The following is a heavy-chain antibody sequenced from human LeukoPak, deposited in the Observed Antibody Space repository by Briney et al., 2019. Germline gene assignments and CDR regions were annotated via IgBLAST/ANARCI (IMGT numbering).Heavy chain of an antibody. CDR2: IYYSGST. J-gene: IGHJ4*02. Sequence: ASETLSLTCTVSGGSISSSSYYWGWIRQPPGKGLEWIGSIYYSGSTYYNPSLKSRVTISVDTSKNQFSLKLSSVTAADTAVYYCARFVSESASWNAVITVDYWGQGTLVTVSS. CDR1: GGSISSSSYY. V-gene: IGHV4-39*01. CDR3: ARFVSESASWNAVITVDY. D-gene: IGHD3-22*01.